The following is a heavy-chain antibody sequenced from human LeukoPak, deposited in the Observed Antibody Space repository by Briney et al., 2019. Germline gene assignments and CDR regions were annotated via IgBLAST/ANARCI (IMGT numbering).Heavy chain of an antibody. J-gene: IGHJ4*02. D-gene: IGHD3-9*01. CDR2: IKSKTDGGTT. Sequence: GGSLRLSCAASGFTFSNAWMSWVRQASGKGLEWVGRIKSKTDGGTTEYAAPVKGRFTISRDDSKNTLYLQMNSLKTEDTAVYYCTTDLYYDILTGYYAPRVFWGQGTLVTVSS. CDR3: TTDLYYDILTGYYAPRVF. CDR1: GFTFSNAW. V-gene: IGHV3-15*01.